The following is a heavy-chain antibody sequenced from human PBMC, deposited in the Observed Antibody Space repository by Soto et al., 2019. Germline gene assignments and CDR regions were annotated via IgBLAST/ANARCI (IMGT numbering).Heavy chain of an antibody. CDR2: IKQDGSER. CDR3: ARDGGYYGMDV. CDR1: GFSFSNHW. Sequence: PGGSLRLSCAASGFSFSNHWMNWVRQTPGKGLEWLANIKQDGSERYYVDSVRGRFTISRDNANNSLYLQMNSLRAEDTAVYYCARDGGYYGMDVWGQGTTVTVSS. D-gene: IGHD3-10*01. J-gene: IGHJ6*02. V-gene: IGHV3-7*01.